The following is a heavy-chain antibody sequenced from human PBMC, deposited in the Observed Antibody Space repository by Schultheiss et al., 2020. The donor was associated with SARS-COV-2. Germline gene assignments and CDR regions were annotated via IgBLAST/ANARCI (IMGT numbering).Heavy chain of an antibody. J-gene: IGHJ6*03. Sequence: GGSLRLSCAASGFTFSSYWMSWVRQAPGKGLEWVANIKQDGSEKYYVDSVKGRFIISRDNAKNSLDLQMNSLRVDDTAVYYCARGSKAYYMDVWGKGTTVTVSS. CDR3: ARGSKAYYMDV. CDR2: IKQDGSEK. CDR1: GFTFSSYW. V-gene: IGHV3-7*03.